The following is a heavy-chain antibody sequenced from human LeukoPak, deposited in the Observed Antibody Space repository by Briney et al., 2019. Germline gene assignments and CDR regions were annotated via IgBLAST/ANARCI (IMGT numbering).Heavy chain of an antibody. CDR3: ARVYGFVYGPYFDY. CDR2: LYNRGST. Sequence: SETLSLTCAVSGYSISSGYFWGWTRQPPGEGLEWIGSLYNRGSTYYNPSLKSRVTMSIDTSKNQFSLNLSSVTAADTAVYYCARVYGFVYGPYFDYWGPGTLVTVSS. V-gene: IGHV4-38-2*01. D-gene: IGHD3-10*01. J-gene: IGHJ4*02. CDR1: GYSISSGYF.